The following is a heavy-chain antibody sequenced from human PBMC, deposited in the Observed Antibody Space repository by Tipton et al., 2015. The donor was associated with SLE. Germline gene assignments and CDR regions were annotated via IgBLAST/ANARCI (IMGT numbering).Heavy chain of an antibody. CDR1: GGSISSYY. CDR2: IYYSGST. V-gene: IGHV4-59*12. CDR3: ARESAYSSGWHYYYYGMDV. J-gene: IGHJ6*02. Sequence: TLSLTCTVSGGSISSYYWSWIRQPPGKGLEWIGYIYYSGSTNYNPSLKSRVTISVDTSKNQFSLKLSSVTAADTAVYYCARESAYSSGWHYYYYGMDVWGQGTTVTVSS. D-gene: IGHD6-19*01.